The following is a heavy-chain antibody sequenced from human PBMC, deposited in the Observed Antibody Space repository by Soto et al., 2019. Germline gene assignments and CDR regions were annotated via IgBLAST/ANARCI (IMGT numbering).Heavy chain of an antibody. CDR2: IYYSGST. D-gene: IGHD6-19*01. CDR3: ARGIAVAAPVFDAFDI. CDR1: GASITSGGFY. J-gene: IGHJ3*02. V-gene: IGHV4-31*03. Sequence: QVRLRESGPGLVKPSQTLSLTCTVSGASITSGGFYWSWIRQHPGKGLEWIGYIYYSGSTYYNPSLKSRVNISLDRSKNQFSLTLSSVTAADTAVYYCARGIAVAAPVFDAFDIWGLGTMVTVSS.